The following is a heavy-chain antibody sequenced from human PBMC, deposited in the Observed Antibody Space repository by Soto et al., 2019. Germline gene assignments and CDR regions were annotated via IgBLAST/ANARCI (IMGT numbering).Heavy chain of an antibody. CDR2: ISYDGSNK. J-gene: IGHJ6*02. CDR3: ARGHYSPRLVGGYGMDV. V-gene: IGHV3-30-3*01. CDR1: GFTFSSYA. D-gene: IGHD2-8*02. Sequence: QVQLVESGGGVVQPGRSLRLSCAASGFTFSSYAMHWVRQAPGKGLEWVAVISYDGSNKYYADSVKGRFTISRDNSKNTLYLQMNSLRAEDTAVYYCARGHYSPRLVGGYGMDVWGQGTTVTVSS.